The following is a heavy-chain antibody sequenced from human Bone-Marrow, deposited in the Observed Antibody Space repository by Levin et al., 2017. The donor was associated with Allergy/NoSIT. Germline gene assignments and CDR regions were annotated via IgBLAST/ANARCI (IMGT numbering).Heavy chain of an antibody. J-gene: IGHJ4*02. CDR1: GFSFSTYW. V-gene: IGHV3-74*01. D-gene: IGHD3-10*01. CDR2: IKRDGSET. CDR3: ARDLILGSGSYDY. Sequence: GGSLRLSCAASGFSFSTYWMHWVRQAPGKGLVWVSRIKRDGSETNYADSVKGRFTISRDNAKNTLYLQMNSLRAEDTAVYYCARDLILGSGSYDYWGQGTLVTVSS.